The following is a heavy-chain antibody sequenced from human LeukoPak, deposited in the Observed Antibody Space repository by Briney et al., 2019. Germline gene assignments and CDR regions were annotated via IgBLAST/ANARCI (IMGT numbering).Heavy chain of an antibody. CDR2: INAGNGNT. D-gene: IGHD2-2*01. V-gene: IGHV1-3*01. Sequence: ASVKVSCKASGYTFTSYAMHWVRQAPGQRLEWMGWINAGNGNTKYSQKFQGRVTITRDTSASTAYMELSSLRSEDTAVYYCAREGYYQLPSLAWFDPWGQGTLVTVSS. CDR1: GYTFTSYA. J-gene: IGHJ5*02. CDR3: AREGYYQLPSLAWFDP.